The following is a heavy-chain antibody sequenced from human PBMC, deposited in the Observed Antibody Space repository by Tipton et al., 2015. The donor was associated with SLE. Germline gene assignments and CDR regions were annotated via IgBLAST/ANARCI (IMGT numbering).Heavy chain of an antibody. D-gene: IGHD3-22*01. J-gene: IGHJ4*02. Sequence: TLSLTCSVSGGSITSYYWSWIRQPPGKGLEWIGHIYHSDYTSYNPSLKSRVFISIGTSKKQFSLKLSSVTAADTAVYYCARLTYYDSTGHFDYWGQGSLVTVSS. V-gene: IGHV4-59*08. CDR1: GGSITSYY. CDR3: ARLTYYDSTGHFDY. CDR2: IYHSDYT.